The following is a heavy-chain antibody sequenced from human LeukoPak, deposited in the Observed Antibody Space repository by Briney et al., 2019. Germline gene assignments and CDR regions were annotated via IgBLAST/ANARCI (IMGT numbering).Heavy chain of an antibody. CDR3: ARAITMIVAVGWYAFDI. D-gene: IGHD3-22*01. Sequence: GASVKVSCKASGYTFTSYYMHWVRQAPGQGLEWMGIINPSGGSTSYAQKFQGRVTMTRDTSTSTVYMELSSLRSEDTAVYYCARAITMIVAVGWYAFDIWGQGTMVTVSS. CDR1: GYTFTSYY. V-gene: IGHV1-46*01. J-gene: IGHJ3*02. CDR2: INPSGGST.